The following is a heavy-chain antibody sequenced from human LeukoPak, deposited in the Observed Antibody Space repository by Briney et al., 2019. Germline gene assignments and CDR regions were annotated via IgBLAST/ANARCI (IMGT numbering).Heavy chain of an antibody. CDR2: IWYDGSNK. J-gene: IGHJ4*02. CDR3: ARDVRFLEWTTTGDFDY. Sequence: GRSLRLSCAASGFTFSSYGMHWVRQAPGKGLEWVAVIWYDGSNKYYADSVKGRFTISRDNSKNTLYLQMNSLRAEDTAVYYCARDVRFLEWTTTGDFDYWGQGTWSPSPQ. D-gene: IGHD3-3*01. CDR1: GFTFSSYG. V-gene: IGHV3-33*01.